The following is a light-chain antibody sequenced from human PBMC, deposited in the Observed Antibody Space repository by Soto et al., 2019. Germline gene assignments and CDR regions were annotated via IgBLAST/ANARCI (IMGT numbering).Light chain of an antibody. J-gene: IGKJ1*01. V-gene: IGKV3-15*01. Sequence: EKVMTQSPATLSVSPGERATLSCRASQSVRSNLAWYQQKPGQPPRLLIYDASTRATGIPSGFSGSGSGTEFTLTISSLKSEDFAVYYCQQYDNWPRTFGQGTKVDIK. CDR1: QSVRSN. CDR3: QQYDNWPRT. CDR2: DAS.